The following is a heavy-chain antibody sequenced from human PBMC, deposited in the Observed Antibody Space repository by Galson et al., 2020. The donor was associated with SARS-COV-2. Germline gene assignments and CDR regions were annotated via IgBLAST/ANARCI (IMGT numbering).Heavy chain of an antibody. V-gene: IGHV3-21*01. CDR2: ISGSGSYI. D-gene: IGHD1-1*01. J-gene: IGHJ4*02. CDR3: ARLITGTSGTTRFDS. Sequence: KTGGSLRLSCAASGFSFSSYTMNWVRQAPGKGLEWVSSISGSGSYISYADSLKGRFTISRDNAKQSLYLQMNSLRAEDTGLYYCARLITGTSGTTRFDSWGQGTLVTVSS. CDR1: GFSFSSYT.